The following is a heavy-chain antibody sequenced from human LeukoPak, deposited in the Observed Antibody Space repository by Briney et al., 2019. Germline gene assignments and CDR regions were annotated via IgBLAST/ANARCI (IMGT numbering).Heavy chain of an antibody. CDR1: GFILSDHY. V-gene: IGHV3-72*01. Sequence: GGSLRLSCAASGFILSDHYMDWVRQAPGKGLEWIGRTRNKDYSYSTEYAASVKGRFTISRDDSKNSMYLQTNSLMSEDTAVYYCTRGPVTAREFHDWGQGTLVTVSS. CDR3: TRGPVTAREFHD. D-gene: IGHD4-17*01. J-gene: IGHJ4*02. CDR2: TRNKDYSYST.